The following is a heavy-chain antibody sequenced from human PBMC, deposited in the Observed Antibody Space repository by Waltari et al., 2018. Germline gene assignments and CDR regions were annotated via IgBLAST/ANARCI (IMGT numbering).Heavy chain of an antibody. CDR2: IYTSGST. D-gene: IGHD6-13*01. CDR3: ARDRGGQAAADNWFDP. CDR1: GGSISSYY. J-gene: IGHJ5*02. Sequence: QVQLQESGPGLVKPSETLSITCTVSGGSISSYYWSWIRQPAGKGLEWIGRIYTSGSTNYNPSRKSRVTMSVDTSKNQFSLKLSSVTAADTAVYYCARDRGGQAAADNWFDPWGQGTLVTVSS. V-gene: IGHV4-4*07.